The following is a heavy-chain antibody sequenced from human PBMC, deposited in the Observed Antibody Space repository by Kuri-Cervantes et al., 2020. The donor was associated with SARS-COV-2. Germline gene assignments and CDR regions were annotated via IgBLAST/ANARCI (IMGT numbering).Heavy chain of an antibody. CDR1: GGSISSSYY. Sequence: SETLSLTCTVSGGSISSSYYWGWIRQPPGKGLEWIGSIYYSGSTYYNPSLKSRVTISVDTSKNQFSLKLSSVTAADTAVYYCASYHQLLPRRSFDYWGQGTLVTVSS. CDR3: ASYHQLLPRRSFDY. J-gene: IGHJ4*02. CDR2: IYYSGST. V-gene: IGHV4-39*01. D-gene: IGHD2-2*01.